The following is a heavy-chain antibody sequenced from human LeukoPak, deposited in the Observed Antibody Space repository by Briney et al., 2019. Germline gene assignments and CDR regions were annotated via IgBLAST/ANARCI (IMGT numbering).Heavy chain of an antibody. CDR3: ASSGSSHYDAFDI. V-gene: IGHV3-30*03. CDR2: ISYDGGNK. Sequence: PGRSLRLSCVASGFTFSSYGMHWVRQAPGKGLEWVAVISYDGGNKYYADPVKGRFTISRDNSKNTLYLQMNSLRAEDTAVYYCASSGSSHYDAFDIWGQGTMVTVSS. D-gene: IGHD3-10*01. CDR1: GFTFSSYG. J-gene: IGHJ3*02.